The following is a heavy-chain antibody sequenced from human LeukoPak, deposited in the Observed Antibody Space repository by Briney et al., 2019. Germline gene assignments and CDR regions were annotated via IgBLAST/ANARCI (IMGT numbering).Heavy chain of an antibody. CDR2: ISWNSGSI. V-gene: IGHV3-9*01. CDR1: GFTFDDYA. CDR3: ARDVSYTSGNFDY. J-gene: IGHJ4*02. D-gene: IGHD6-19*01. Sequence: GGSLRLSCAASGFTFDDYAMHWVRQAPGKGLEWVSGISWNSGSIGYADSVKGRFTISRDNAKNSVFLQMNSLRIEDTAVYYCARDVSYTSGNFDYWGQGTLVTVSS.